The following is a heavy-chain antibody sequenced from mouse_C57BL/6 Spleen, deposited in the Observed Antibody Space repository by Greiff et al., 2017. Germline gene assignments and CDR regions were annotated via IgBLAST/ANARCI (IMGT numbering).Heavy chain of an antibody. CDR3: ARGPYYDYDECYFDY. V-gene: IGHV1-72*01. J-gene: IGHJ2*01. CDR1: GYTFTSYW. D-gene: IGHD2-4*01. Sequence: QVQLQQPGAELVKPGASVKLSCKASGYTFTSYWMHWVKQRPGRGLEWIGRIDPTSGGTKYNEKFKSKATLTVDKPSSTAYMQLSSLTSDDSAVYYCARGPYYDYDECYFDYWGQGTTLTVSS. CDR2: IDPTSGGT.